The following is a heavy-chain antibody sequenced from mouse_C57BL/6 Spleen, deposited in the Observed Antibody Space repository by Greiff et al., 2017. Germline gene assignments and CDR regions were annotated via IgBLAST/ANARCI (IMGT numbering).Heavy chain of an antibody. V-gene: IGHV2-2*01. D-gene: IGHD3-2*02. CDR3: DRDPSSGYDFDY. CDR2: IWRGGST. CDR1: GFSLTSYG. Sequence: VKLMESGPGLVQPSQSLSITCTASGFSLTSYGVHWVRQSPGKGLEWLGVIWRGGSTDYNAAFISRLSINKDNSKSQVFIKMNRLQAGNTAIYYCDRDPSSGYDFDYWGQGTTLTVSS. J-gene: IGHJ2*01.